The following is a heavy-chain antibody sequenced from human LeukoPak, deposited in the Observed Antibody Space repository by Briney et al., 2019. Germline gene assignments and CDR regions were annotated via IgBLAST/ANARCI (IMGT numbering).Heavy chain of an antibody. Sequence: ASVKVSCKASGYTFTSYAMHWVRQAPGQRLEWMGWINAGNGNRKYSQKFQGRVTITRDTSASTAYMELSSLRSEDMAVYYCARRGYYYGSGNRYNWFDPWGQGTLVTVSS. D-gene: IGHD3-10*01. CDR1: GYTFTSYA. CDR3: ARRGYYYGSGNRYNWFDP. J-gene: IGHJ5*02. CDR2: INAGNGNR. V-gene: IGHV1-3*01.